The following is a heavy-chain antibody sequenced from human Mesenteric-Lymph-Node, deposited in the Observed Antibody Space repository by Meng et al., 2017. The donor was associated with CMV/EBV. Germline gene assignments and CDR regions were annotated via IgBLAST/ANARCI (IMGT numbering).Heavy chain of an antibody. J-gene: IGHJ6*02. Sequence: GESLKISRAASGFTFSSYAMSWVRQAPGKGLEWVSVIYSGGSRTYYADSVKGRFTVSRDNSKNTLYLQMNSLRAGDTAVYYCAKSPKGDYYYYSMDVWGQGTTVTVSS. CDR1: GFTFSSYA. CDR3: AKSPKGDYYYYSMDV. V-gene: IGHV3-23*03. CDR2: IYSGGSRT.